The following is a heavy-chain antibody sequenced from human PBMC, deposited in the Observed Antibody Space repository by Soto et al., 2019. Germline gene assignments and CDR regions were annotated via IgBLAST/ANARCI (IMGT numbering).Heavy chain of an antibody. J-gene: IGHJ4*02. CDR3: ARVNWARDLWAFDY. CDR1: GGSISSSSYY. CDR2: IYYSGST. D-gene: IGHD7-27*01. V-gene: IGHV4-39*01. Sequence: KTSETLSLTCTVSGGSISSSSYYWGWIRQPPGKGLEWIGSIYYSGSTYYNPSLKSRVTISVDTSKNQFSLKLSSVTAADTAVYCCARVNWARDLWAFDYWGQGTLVTVSS.